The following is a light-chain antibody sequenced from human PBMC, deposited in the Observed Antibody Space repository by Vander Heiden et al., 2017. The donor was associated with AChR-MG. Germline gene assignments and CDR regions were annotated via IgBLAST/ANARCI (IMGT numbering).Light chain of an antibody. V-gene: IGLV1-44*01. CDR3: AAWDDGLKGPV. CDR2: SNN. Sequence: QSVLTQPPSASGTSGQRVTISCSGSSSTIGDNTVHWYHKLPGAAPKLLIFSNNERPSGVPDRFSGSKSGTSASLAIRGLQSEDEADYYCAAWDDGLKGPVFGGGTKLTVL. CDR1: SSTIGDNT. J-gene: IGLJ2*01.